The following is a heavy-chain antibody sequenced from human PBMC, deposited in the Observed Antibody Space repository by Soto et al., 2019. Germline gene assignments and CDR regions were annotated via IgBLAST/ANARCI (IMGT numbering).Heavy chain of an antibody. CDR3: ARHLTGTIYTYYGMDG. J-gene: IGHJ6*04. CDR1: ESRFTKYW. V-gene: IGHV5-51*01. Sequence: GESLKISCKGSESRFTKYWIGWVRQMPGKGLEWMGIIYVGDSDTRYSPSFQGQVTISADKSITTAYLQWSSLKASDTAMYYCARHLTGTIYTYYGMDGWGKGTTVTVSS. D-gene: IGHD1-20*01. CDR2: IYVGDSDT.